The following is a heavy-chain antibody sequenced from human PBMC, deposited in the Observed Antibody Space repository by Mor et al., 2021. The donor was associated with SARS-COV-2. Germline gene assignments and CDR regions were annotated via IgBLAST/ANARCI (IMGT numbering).Heavy chain of an antibody. V-gene: IGHV1-46*01. J-gene: IGHJ4*02. CDR3: ARDWGYCSSTSCSDY. CDR2: INPSGGST. D-gene: IGHD2-2*01. Sequence: GLEWMGIINPSGGSTSYAQKFQGRVTMTRDTSTSTVYMELSSLRSEDTAVYYCARDWGYCSSTSCSDYWGQGTLVTVS.